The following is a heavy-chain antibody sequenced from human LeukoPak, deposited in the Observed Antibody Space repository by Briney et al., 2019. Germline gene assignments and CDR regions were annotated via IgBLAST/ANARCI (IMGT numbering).Heavy chain of an antibody. D-gene: IGHD3-10*01. CDR1: GFTFRSYW. V-gene: IGHV3-7*01. CDR2: LKPDGSEK. J-gene: IGHJ4*02. CDR3: AAGSYFDH. Sequence: PGGSLRLSCAASGFTFRSYWMSWARQAPGKGLECVANLKPDGSEKYYVDSVKGRFTISRDNAKNSLYLQMNGLRADDTAVYYCAAGSYFDHWGQGTLVAVSS.